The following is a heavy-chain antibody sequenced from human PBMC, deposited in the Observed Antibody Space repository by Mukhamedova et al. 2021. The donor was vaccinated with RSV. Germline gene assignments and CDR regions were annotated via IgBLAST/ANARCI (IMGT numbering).Heavy chain of an antibody. CDR3: ARELYSSSAFDI. D-gene: IGHD6-6*01. CDR2: SYDGSNK. V-gene: IGHV3-30-3*01. J-gene: IGHJ3*02. Sequence: SYDGSNKYYADSVKGRFTISRDNSKNTLYLQMNSLRAEDTAVYYCARELYSSSAFDIWGQGTMVTVSS.